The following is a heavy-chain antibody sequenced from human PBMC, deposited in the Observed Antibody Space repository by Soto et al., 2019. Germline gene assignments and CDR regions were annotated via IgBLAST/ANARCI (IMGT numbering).Heavy chain of an antibody. Sequence: QITLNESGPTQVKPRQTLTLTCTFSGFSLTTSGVGVGWIRQSPGKAPEWLALIYWDDDNRYSPSLKSRLTITKDTSKNQVVLTMADLDPADTATYYCAHRVLRTVFGLVTTTAIYFDFWGQGTPVAVSS. V-gene: IGHV2-5*02. D-gene: IGHD3-3*01. CDR2: IYWDDDN. CDR1: GFSLTTSGVG. CDR3: AHRVLRTVFGLVTTTAIYFDF. J-gene: IGHJ4*02.